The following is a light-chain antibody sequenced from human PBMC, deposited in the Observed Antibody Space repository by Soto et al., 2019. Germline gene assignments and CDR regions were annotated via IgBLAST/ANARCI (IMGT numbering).Light chain of an antibody. V-gene: IGLV1-51*01. CDR3: GTWDASLRIVV. J-gene: IGLJ2*01. CDR2: DNN. CDR1: SSNIGNNA. Sequence: QSVLTQPPSVSAAPGQKVTISCSGSSSNIGNNAVSWYQQLPGTAPKLLIYDNNRRPSGIPDRFSGSKSGTSATLGITGLQTGDEADYFCGTWDASLRIVVFGGGTKLTVL.